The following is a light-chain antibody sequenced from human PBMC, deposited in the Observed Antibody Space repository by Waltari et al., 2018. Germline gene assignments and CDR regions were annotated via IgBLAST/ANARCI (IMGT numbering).Light chain of an antibody. CDR2: AAS. J-gene: IGKJ2*01. V-gene: IGKV1-NL1*01. CDR1: QGISNS. CDR3: QQYYSTPLYT. Sequence: DIQMSQSPSSLSALVGDRVTINCRASQGISNSLAWYQQKPGKAPKLLLYAASRLESGVPSRFSGSGSGTDYTLTISSLQPEDFATYYCQQYYSTPLYTFGQGTKLEIK.